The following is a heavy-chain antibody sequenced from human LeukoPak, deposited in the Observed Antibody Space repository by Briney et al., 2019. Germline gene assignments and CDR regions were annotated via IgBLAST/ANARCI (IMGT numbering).Heavy chain of an antibody. J-gene: IGHJ5*02. CDR3: ARGDSSGWYSVDP. D-gene: IGHD6-19*01. CDR1: GYTLTELS. CDR2: FDPEDGET. V-gene: IGHV1-24*01. Sequence: ASVKVSCKVSGYTLTELSMHWVRQAPGKGLEWMGGFDPEDGETIYAQKFQGRVTITADKSTSTAYMELSSLRSEDTAVYYCARGDSSGWYSVDPWGQGTLVTVSS.